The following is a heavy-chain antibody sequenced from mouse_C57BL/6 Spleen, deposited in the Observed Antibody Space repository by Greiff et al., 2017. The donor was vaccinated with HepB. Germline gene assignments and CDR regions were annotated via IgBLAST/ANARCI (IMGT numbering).Heavy chain of an antibody. D-gene: IGHD2-2*01. J-gene: IGHJ2*01. CDR1: GYTFTSYW. V-gene: IGHV1-7*01. CDR3: ARWDYGYDGGFDY. Sequence: VQLQQSGAELAKPGASVKLSCKASGYTFTSYWMHWVKQRPGQGLEWIGYINPSSGYTKYNQKFKDKATLTADKSSSTAYMQLSSLTYEDSAVYYCARWDYGYDGGFDYWGQGTTLTVSS. CDR2: INPSSGYT.